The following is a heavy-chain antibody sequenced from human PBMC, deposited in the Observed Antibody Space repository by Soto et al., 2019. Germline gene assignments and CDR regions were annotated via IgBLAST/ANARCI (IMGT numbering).Heavy chain of an antibody. V-gene: IGHV3-53*01. D-gene: IGHD2-15*01. Sequence: GGSLRLSCAVSGFTVSSNSITWVRQAPGQGLEWVSVLHSDVSTYYVDSVKGRFVISRDNSKNTVYLQMNSLRAEDTAIYYCARELGGSWYNWFDPWGQGALVTVSS. CDR2: LHSDVST. J-gene: IGHJ5*02. CDR1: GFTVSSNS. CDR3: ARELGGSWYNWFDP.